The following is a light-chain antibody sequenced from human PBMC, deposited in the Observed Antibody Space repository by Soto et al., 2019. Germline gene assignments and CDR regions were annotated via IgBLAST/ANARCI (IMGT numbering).Light chain of an antibody. CDR2: GAS. Sequence: EIVMTQSPATLSVSPGERATLSCRASQSININLAWYQQKPGQAPRLLIYGASTRATGIPARFSVSGSGTEFTLTITSLQSEDFAVYYCQQYNNWPPVFGGGTKVEIK. CDR3: QQYNNWPPV. CDR1: QSININ. V-gene: IGKV3-15*01. J-gene: IGKJ4*01.